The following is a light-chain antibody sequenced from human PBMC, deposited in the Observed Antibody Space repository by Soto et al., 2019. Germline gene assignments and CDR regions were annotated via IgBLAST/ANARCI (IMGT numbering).Light chain of an antibody. V-gene: IGKV3-20*01. CDR1: QSVPSNY. CDR3: QYYGSPSWT. J-gene: IGKJ1*01. Sequence: EIVLTQSPGTLSLSPGERATLSFSASQSVPSNYLAWYQQRPGQAPRLLIFGTSSRATGIPDKFSGSGSGTDFTLTITRLEPDDFAEYYCQYYGSPSWTFGQGTKVDIK. CDR2: GTS.